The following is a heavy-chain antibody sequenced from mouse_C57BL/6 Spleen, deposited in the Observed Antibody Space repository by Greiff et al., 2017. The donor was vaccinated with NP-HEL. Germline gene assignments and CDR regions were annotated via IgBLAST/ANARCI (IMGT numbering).Heavy chain of an antibody. J-gene: IGHJ1*03. D-gene: IGHD2-5*01. Sequence: VQLQQPGAELVMPGASVKLSCKASGYTFTSYWMHWVKQRPGQGLEWIGEIDPSDSYTNYNQKFKGKSTLTVDKSSSTAYMQLSSLTSEDSAVYYCARRYSNYGGWYFDVWGTGTTVTVSS. CDR2: IDPSDSYT. V-gene: IGHV1-69*01. CDR1: GYTFTSYW. CDR3: ARRYSNYGGWYFDV.